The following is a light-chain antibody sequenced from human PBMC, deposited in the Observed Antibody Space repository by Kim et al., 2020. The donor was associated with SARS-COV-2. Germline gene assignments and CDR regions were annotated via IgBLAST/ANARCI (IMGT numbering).Light chain of an antibody. Sequence: EVVLTQSPLSLAVTLGQPASISCRSSQSLIYSDGNTYLTWFQQRPGQSPRRLIYKVSNRDSGVPDRFSGSGSGTDFTLKISGVEAEDVGVYYCMQGTHWPPYTFGQVTKLEI. CDR1: QSLIYSDGNTY. CDR3: MQGTHWPPYT. CDR2: KVS. J-gene: IGKJ2*01. V-gene: IGKV2-30*01.